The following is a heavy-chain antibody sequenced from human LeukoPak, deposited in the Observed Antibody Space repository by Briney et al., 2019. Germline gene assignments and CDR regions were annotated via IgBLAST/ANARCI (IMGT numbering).Heavy chain of an antibody. J-gene: IGHJ4*02. D-gene: IGHD1-26*01. Sequence: GGSLRLSCAASGFTFSDYYMSWIRQAPGKGLEWVSYISSSGSTIYYADSVKGRFTISRDNAKNSLYLQMNSLRAENTAVYYCAREPTSGSYFDYWGQGTLVTVSS. V-gene: IGHV3-11*01. CDR1: GFTFSDYY. CDR3: AREPTSGSYFDY. CDR2: ISSSGSTI.